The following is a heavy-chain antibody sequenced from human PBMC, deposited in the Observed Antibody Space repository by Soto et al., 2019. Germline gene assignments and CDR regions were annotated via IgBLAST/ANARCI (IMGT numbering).Heavy chain of an antibody. V-gene: IGHV6-1*01. Sequence: SQTLSLTCAIPGDSVSSNSAAWNWIRQSPSRGLEWLGRTYYRSKWYNDYAVSVKSRITTNPDTSKNQFSLQLNSVTPEDTAVYSCPTDKPKNPVPFSYGMDVWGQGTTVTVSS. D-gene: IGHD2-2*01. CDR3: PTDKPKNPVPFSYGMDV. CDR2: TYYRSKWYN. J-gene: IGHJ6*02. CDR1: GDSVSSNSAA.